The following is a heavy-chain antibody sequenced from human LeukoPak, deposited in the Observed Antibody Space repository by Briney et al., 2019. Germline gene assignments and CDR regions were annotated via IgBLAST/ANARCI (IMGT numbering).Heavy chain of an antibody. Sequence: ASVKVSCKASGGTFSSYAISWVRQAPGQGLEWMGGIIPIFGTANYAQKLQGRVTITADESTSTAYMELRSLRSDDTAVYYCAVYLEGEYYFDYWGQGTLVTVSS. J-gene: IGHJ4*02. V-gene: IGHV1-69*13. CDR2: IIPIFGTA. CDR1: GGTFSSYA. D-gene: IGHD1-20*01. CDR3: AVYLEGEYYFDY.